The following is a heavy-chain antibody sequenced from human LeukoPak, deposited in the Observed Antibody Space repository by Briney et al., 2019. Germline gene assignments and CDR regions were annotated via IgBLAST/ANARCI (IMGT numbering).Heavy chain of an antibody. CDR3: ARHGGAAAGTYYFDY. Sequence: GGSLRLSCAASGFTFSSYSMNWVRQAPGKGLEWVSSISSSSSYIYYADSVKGRFTISRDNAKNSLYLQMNSLRAEDTAVYYCARHGGAAAGTYYFDYWGQGTLVTVSS. V-gene: IGHV3-21*01. J-gene: IGHJ4*02. D-gene: IGHD6-13*01. CDR2: ISSSSSYI. CDR1: GFTFSSYS.